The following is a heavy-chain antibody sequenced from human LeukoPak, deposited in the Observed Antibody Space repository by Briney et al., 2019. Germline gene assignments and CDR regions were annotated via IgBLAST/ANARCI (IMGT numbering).Heavy chain of an antibody. J-gene: IGHJ4*02. V-gene: IGHV4-4*07. Sequence: SETLSLTCTVSGGSISSYYWSWIRQPAGKGLEWIGRIYTSGSTNYNPSLKSRVTMSVDTSKNQFSLKLSSVTAVDSAVYYCARGGITYYDSSGLDYWGQGTLVTVSS. D-gene: IGHD3-22*01. CDR1: GGSISSYY. CDR3: ARGGITYYDSSGLDY. CDR2: IYTSGST.